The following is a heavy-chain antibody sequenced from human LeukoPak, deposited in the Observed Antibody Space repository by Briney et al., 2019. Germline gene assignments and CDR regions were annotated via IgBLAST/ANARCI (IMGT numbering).Heavy chain of an antibody. Sequence: GGSLRLSCAASGFTFNSYDMYWVRQVIGKGLEWVSAIDKGPNTYYSDSVKGRFTISRDNVKNFLYLQMNSLRAEDTAVYYCAKDRGWELLQGVLDYWGQGTLVTVSS. D-gene: IGHD1-26*01. CDR3: AKDRGWELLQGVLDY. V-gene: IGHV3-13*01. CDR2: IDKGPNT. CDR1: GFTFNSYD. J-gene: IGHJ4*02.